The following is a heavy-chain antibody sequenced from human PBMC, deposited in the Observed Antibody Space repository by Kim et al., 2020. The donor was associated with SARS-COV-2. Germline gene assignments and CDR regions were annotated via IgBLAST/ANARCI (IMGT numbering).Heavy chain of an antibody. CDR1: GGSISSGSYY. V-gene: IGHV4-61*02. Sequence: SETLSLTCTVSGGSISSGSYYWSWIRQPAGKGLEWIGRIYTSGSTNYNPSLKSRVTISVDTSKNQFSLKLSSVTAADTAVYYCARDGLTGAYCSGGSCYSFSGPRPYYNGMDVWGQGTTVTVSS. CDR2: IYTSGST. CDR3: ARDGLTGAYCSGGSCYSFSGPRPYYNGMDV. D-gene: IGHD2-15*01. J-gene: IGHJ6*02.